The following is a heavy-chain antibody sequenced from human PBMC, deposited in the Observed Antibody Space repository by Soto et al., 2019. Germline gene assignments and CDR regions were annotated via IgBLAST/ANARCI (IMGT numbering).Heavy chain of an antibody. J-gene: IGHJ6*02. CDR2: ISGSGGST. V-gene: IGHV3-23*01. Sequence: PXGSLRLSCAASGFTFSSYAMSWVRQAPGKGLEWVSAISGSGGSTYYADSVKGRFTISRDNSKNTLYLQMNRLRAEDTAVYYCAKVGVTTSSAYYYGMDVWGQGTTVTVSS. D-gene: IGHD4-4*01. CDR3: AKVGVTTSSAYYYGMDV. CDR1: GFTFSSYA.